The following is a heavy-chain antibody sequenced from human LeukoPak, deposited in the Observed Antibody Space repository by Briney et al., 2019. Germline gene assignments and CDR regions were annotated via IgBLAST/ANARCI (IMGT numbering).Heavy chain of an antibody. CDR2: INPSGGST. V-gene: IGHV1-46*01. CDR3: ARLVTMVRGPTGPSDY. Sequence: GASVKVSCKASGYTFTSYYMHWVRQAPGQGLEWMGIINPSGGSTSYAQKFQGRVTMTRDTSTSTVYMELSSLRSEDTAVYYCARLVTMVRGPTGPSDYWGQGTLVTVSP. CDR1: GYTFTSYY. J-gene: IGHJ4*02. D-gene: IGHD3-10*01.